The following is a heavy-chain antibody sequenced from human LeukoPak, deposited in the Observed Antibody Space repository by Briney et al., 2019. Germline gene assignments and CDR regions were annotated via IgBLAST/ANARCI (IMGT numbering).Heavy chain of an antibody. V-gene: IGHV3-9*01. Sequence: GGSLRLSCVASGFTFSSYWMHWVRQAPGKGLEWVSGISWNSGSMGYADSVKGRFTISRDNAKNSLYLQMNSLRAEDTALYYCAKAYYDTSGYPTFDHWGQGTLVTVSS. CDR2: ISWNSGSM. CDR1: GFTFSSYW. J-gene: IGHJ4*02. CDR3: AKAYYDTSGYPTFDH. D-gene: IGHD3-22*01.